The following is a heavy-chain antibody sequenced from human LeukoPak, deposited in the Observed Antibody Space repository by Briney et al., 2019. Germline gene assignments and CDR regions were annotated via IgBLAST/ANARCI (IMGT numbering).Heavy chain of an antibody. Sequence: SETLSLTCAVSGYSISSGYYWGWIRQPPGKGLEWIGSIYHSGSTYYNPSLKSRVTISVDTSKNQFSLKLNSVTAADTAVYYCARHGGLRYQLLYNYWGQGTLVTVSS. D-gene: IGHD2-2*02. CDR3: ARHGGLRYQLLYNY. CDR2: IYHSGST. CDR1: GYSISSGYY. V-gene: IGHV4-38-2*01. J-gene: IGHJ4*02.